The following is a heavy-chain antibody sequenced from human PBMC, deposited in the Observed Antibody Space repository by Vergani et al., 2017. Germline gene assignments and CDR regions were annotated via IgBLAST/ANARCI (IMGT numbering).Heavy chain of an antibody. V-gene: IGHV3-73*02. Sequence: EVQLVESGGGLVQPGGSLKLSCAASGFTFSGSAMHWVRQASGKGLEWVGRIRSKANSYATAYAASVKGRFTISRDDSKNTAYLQMNSPKTEDTAVYYCTSLEWGSGSYVRWGQGTLVTVSS. CDR3: TSLEWGSGSYVR. D-gene: IGHD1-26*01. J-gene: IGHJ4*02. CDR1: GFTFSGSA. CDR2: IRSKANSYAT.